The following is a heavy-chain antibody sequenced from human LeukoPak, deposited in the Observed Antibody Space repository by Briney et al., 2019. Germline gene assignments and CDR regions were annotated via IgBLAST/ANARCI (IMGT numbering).Heavy chain of an antibody. V-gene: IGHV3-7*01. CDR3: ARDRFTYQQNWFDR. Sequence: GGSLRLSCAASGFSLSSYWMSWVRHAPGKGLEWVANIKQDGSEKYYVDSVKGRFTISRDNAKNSLYLEMNRLRAEDTAVYYCARDRFTYQQNWFDRWGQGALVSVCS. CDR2: IKQDGSEK. D-gene: IGHD2-2*01. J-gene: IGHJ5*02. CDR1: GFSLSSYW.